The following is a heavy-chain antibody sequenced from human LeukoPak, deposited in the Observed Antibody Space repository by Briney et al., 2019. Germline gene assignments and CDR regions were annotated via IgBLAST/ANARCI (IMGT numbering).Heavy chain of an antibody. CDR2: INPSDGST. CDR3: ARDQGVAGFMDV. D-gene: IGHD6-19*01. J-gene: IGHJ6*02. V-gene: IGHV1-46*01. CDR1: GYIFTTYY. Sequence: ASVKVSCKASGYIFTTYYMHWVRQAPGQGLEWMGVINPSDGSTNYAQRFQGRVTFTSDTSATVVYMDLSSLRSEDTAEYYCARDQGVAGFMDVWGQGTTVTVSS.